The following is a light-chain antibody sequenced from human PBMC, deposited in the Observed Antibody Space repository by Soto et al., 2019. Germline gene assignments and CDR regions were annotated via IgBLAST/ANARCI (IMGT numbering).Light chain of an antibody. J-gene: IGLJ3*02. CDR3: QSYDTSLSAGV. V-gene: IGLV1-40*01. CDR1: SSDIGAGYD. CDR2: GNT. Sequence: QSVLTQPPSVSGVPGQSVIISCTGSSSDIGAGYDVHWYQQLPGRAPKLLIFGNTNRPAGVPDRFSASKSATSASLAITGLQTEDEADYYCQSYDTSLSAGVFGAGTQLTVL.